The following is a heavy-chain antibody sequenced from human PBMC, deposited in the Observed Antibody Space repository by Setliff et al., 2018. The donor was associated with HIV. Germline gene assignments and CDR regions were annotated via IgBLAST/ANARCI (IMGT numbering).Heavy chain of an antibody. J-gene: IGHJ5*02. CDR3: AKERNPYDYDSSGYSWFDP. CDR1: GFTFSRYW. CDR2: IKQDGSEK. V-gene: IGHV3-7*01. Sequence: GGSLRLSCTASGFTFSRYWMSWVRQAPGKGLEWVANIKQDGSEKYYVDSVKGRFTISRDNAKNSLSLQMNSLRAEDTAVYYCAKERNPYDYDSSGYSWFDPWGQGTLVTVSS. D-gene: IGHD3-22*01.